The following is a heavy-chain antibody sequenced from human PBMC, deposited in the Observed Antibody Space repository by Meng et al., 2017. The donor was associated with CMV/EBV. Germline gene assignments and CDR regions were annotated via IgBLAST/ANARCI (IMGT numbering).Heavy chain of an antibody. D-gene: IGHD1-7*01. Sequence: GGSLRLSCAASGFTFSSYAMHWVHQAPGKGLEWVAVISYDGSNKYYTDSVKGRFTISRDNSKNTLYLQMNSLRAEDTAVYYCARVGWTGTTGGYWGQGTLVTVSS. J-gene: IGHJ4*02. CDR1: GFTFSSYA. V-gene: IGHV3-30*04. CDR3: ARVGWTGTTGGY. CDR2: ISYDGSNK.